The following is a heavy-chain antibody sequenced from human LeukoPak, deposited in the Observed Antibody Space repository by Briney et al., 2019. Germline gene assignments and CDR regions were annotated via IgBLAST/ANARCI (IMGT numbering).Heavy chain of an antibody. V-gene: IGHV1-2*06. CDR2: INPNSGGT. CDR3: ARDLGANHAFDI. D-gene: IGHD1-26*01. Sequence: ASVKVSCKASGYTFTGYYMHWVRQAPGQGLEWMGRINPNSGGTNYAQKFQGRVTMTRDTSISTAYMELSRLRSEDTAVYYCARDLGANHAFDIWGQGTMVTVSS. J-gene: IGHJ3*02. CDR1: GYTFTGYY.